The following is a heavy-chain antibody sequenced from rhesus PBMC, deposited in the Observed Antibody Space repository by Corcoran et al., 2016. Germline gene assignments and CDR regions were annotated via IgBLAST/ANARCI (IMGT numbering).Heavy chain of an antibody. V-gene: IGHV4-165*02. J-gene: IGHJ4*01. CDR1: GGSISGYY. CDR3: ARTTVAATDYLDY. Sequence: QVQLQESGPGLVKPSETLSLTCAVSGGSISGYYWNWIRQPPGKGLEWIGYIGGNVGPTVYPPPRKRRCTITTDTSKTEFSLKLNSVTAADTAVYYCARTTVAATDYLDYWGQGVLVTVSS. D-gene: IGHD4-29*01. CDR2: IGGNVGPT.